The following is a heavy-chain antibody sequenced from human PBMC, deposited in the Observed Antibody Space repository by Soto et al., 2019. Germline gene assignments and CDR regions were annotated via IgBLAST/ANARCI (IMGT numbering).Heavy chain of an antibody. D-gene: IGHD5-18*01. CDR3: AREEDVDTALVDY. Sequence: PXGSLXLSCAASGFTFSSYSTNWVRQAPGKGLEWVSSISSSSSYIYYADSVKGRFTISRDNAKNSLYLQMNSLRAEDTAVYYCAREEDVDTALVDYWGQGTLVTVSS. V-gene: IGHV3-21*01. CDR1: GFTFSSYS. J-gene: IGHJ4*02. CDR2: ISSSSSYI.